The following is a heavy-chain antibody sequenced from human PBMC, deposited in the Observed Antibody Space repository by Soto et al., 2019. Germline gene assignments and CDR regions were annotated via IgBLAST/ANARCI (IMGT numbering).Heavy chain of an antibody. CDR1: GFTFGNFA. Sequence: EVQLWESGGDSVQAGRSLRLSCAASGFTFGNFAMSWVRQAPGKGLEWVSTITHTSENIDYSDSVKGRFTISRDNSKNTLYLQMNSLRAEDTAVYYCAKDRGERGAGVGAVAATVFDYWGQGTLVTVSS. D-gene: IGHD2-15*01. CDR2: ITHTSENI. V-gene: IGHV3-23*01. J-gene: IGHJ4*02. CDR3: AKDRGERGAGVGAVAATVFDY.